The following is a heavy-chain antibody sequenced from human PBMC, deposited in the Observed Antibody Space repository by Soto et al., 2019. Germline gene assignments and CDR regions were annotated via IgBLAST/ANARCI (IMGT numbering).Heavy chain of an antibody. CDR1: GGTFSSYA. Sequence: QVQLVQSGAEVKKPGSSVKVSCKASGGTFSSYAISWVRQAPGQGLEWMGGIIPIFGTANYAQKFQGRVTITANKSTSTAHMELSSLRSEDTAVYYCANLGGTAMVKIDCCGQVTLVTVAS. CDR2: IIPIFGTA. V-gene: IGHV1-69*06. J-gene: IGHJ4*02. CDR3: ANLGGTAMVKIDC. D-gene: IGHD5-18*01.